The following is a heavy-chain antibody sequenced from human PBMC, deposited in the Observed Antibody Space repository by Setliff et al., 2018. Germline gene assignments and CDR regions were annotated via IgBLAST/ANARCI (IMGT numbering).Heavy chain of an antibody. CDR3: ARHLTYYYESDCYHDDSRSYYYIHV. J-gene: IGHJ6*03. D-gene: IGHD3-22*01. CDR1: GASISSGGYY. V-gene: IGHV4-61*09. Sequence: SETLSLTCTVSGASISSGGYYWTWIRQPAGEALEWIGHISPSGSTTYNPSLKSRVTISPDTSKTHFSLKVNSVTAADTALYYCARHLTYYYESDCYHDDSRSYYYIHVWGKGTTVT. CDR2: ISPSGST.